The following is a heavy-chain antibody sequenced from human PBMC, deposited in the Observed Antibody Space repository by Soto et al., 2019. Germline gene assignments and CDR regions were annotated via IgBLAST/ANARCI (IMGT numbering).Heavy chain of an antibody. Sequence: QITLKESGPTLVKPTQTLTLTCTFSGFSLSTSGVGVGWIRQPPGKALEWLALIYWDDDKRYSPSLKSRLTITQDTSQNQVVLTMTNMDPVDTATYYCAHRRPVGATFDYWGQGTLVTVSS. CDR2: IYWDDDK. J-gene: IGHJ4*02. D-gene: IGHD1-26*01. CDR3: AHRRPVGATFDY. CDR1: GFSLSTSGVG. V-gene: IGHV2-5*02.